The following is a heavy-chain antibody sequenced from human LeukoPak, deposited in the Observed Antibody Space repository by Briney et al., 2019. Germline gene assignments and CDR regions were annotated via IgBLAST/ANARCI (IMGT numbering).Heavy chain of an antibody. CDR2: IYHSGST. V-gene: IGHV4-4*02. CDR3: ATTAADEDENWFDP. D-gene: IGHD6-13*01. J-gene: IGHJ5*02. Sequence: SETLSLTCAVSGGSISSSNWWSWVRQPPGKGLEWIGEIYHSGSTNYNPSLKSRVTISVDKSKNQFSLKLSSVTAADTAVYYCATTAADEDENWFDPWGQGTLVTVSS. CDR1: GGSISSSNW.